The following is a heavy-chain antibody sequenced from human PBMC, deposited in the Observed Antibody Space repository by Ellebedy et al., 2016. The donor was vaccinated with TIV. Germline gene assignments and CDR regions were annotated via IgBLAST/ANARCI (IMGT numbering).Heavy chain of an antibody. J-gene: IGHJ6*02. CDR2: ISAYNGNT. D-gene: IGHD3-22*01. CDR1: GYTFTSYG. Sequence: AASVKVSCKASGYTFTSYGISWVRQAPGQGLEWMGWISAYNGNTNYAQKLQGRVTMTTDTSTSTAYMKLRSLRSDDTAVYYCARERHYYDSSGYYYYYGMDVWGQGTTVTVSS. V-gene: IGHV1-18*01. CDR3: ARERHYYDSSGYYYYYGMDV.